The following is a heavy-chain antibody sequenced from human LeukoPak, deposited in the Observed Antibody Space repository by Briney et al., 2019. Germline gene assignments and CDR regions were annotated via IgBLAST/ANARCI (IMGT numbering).Heavy chain of an antibody. V-gene: IGHV3-23*01. CDR1: GFTFSSYG. Sequence: GGSLRLSCAASGFTFSSYGMSWVRQAPGKGLEWVSAISGSGGSTYYADSVKGQFTISRDNSKNTLYLQTNSLRAEDTAVYYCAKDEGSGIPEDYWGQGTLVTVSS. CDR3: AKDEGSGIPEDY. D-gene: IGHD3-10*01. CDR2: ISGSGGST. J-gene: IGHJ4*02.